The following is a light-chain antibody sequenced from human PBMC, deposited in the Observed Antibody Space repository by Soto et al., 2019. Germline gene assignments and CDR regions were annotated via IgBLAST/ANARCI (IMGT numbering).Light chain of an antibody. CDR3: QQYNNWLT. V-gene: IGKV3-15*01. CDR1: QSVSTN. Sequence: EIVMTQSPATLSVSPGERATLSCRASQSVSTNLAWYQQKPGQAPRVLIYGASTRATGIPARFSGSGSGTEFTLTISSLQSEDLAVYYCQQYNNWLTFGGGTKVDIK. J-gene: IGKJ4*01. CDR2: GAS.